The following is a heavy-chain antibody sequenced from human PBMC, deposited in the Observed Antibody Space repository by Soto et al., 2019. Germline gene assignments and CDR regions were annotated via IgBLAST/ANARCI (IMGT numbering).Heavy chain of an antibody. J-gene: IGHJ4*02. CDR3: ARDLGGGVYASPTFFDY. Sequence: QVQLVQSGAEVKKPGASVKVSCKASGYTFTSYGISWVRQAPGQGLEWMGWISAYNGNTNYAQKLQGRVTMTTDTSTSTAYMELRSLRPDDTAVYYCARDLGGGVYASPTFFDYWGQGTLVTVSS. V-gene: IGHV1-18*01. CDR2: ISAYNGNT. D-gene: IGHD2-8*01. CDR1: GYTFTSYG.